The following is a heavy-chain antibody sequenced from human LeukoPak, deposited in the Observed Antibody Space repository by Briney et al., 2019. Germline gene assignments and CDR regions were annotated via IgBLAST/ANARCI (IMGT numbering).Heavy chain of an antibody. J-gene: IGHJ5*02. V-gene: IGHV3-49*04. CDR3: TRAPSLSWFDP. D-gene: IGHD3-10*01. Sequence: GGSLRLSCTASGFTFGDYAMSWARQAPGKGLEWVGFIRSKTHGGTTEYAASVKGRFIISRDDSRSIAYLQMNSLKTEDKAVYYCTRAPSLSWFDPWGQGTLVTVSS. CDR1: GFTFGDYA. CDR2: IRSKTHGGTT.